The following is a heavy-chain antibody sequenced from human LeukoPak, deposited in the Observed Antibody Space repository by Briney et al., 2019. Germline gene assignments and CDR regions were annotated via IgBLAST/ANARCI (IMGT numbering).Heavy chain of an antibody. D-gene: IGHD3-10*01. CDR3: VKNGSGSYYTYYFDY. V-gene: IGHV3-64D*06. CDR1: GFTFSRYA. Sequence: PGGSLRLSCSASGFTFSRYAMRWVRQAPGKGLEYVSAISSNGGSTYYADSVKGRFTITRYNSKNTLYLQMSSLRAEDTAVYYYVKNGSGSYYTYYFDYWGQGTLVTVSS. CDR2: ISSNGGST. J-gene: IGHJ4*02.